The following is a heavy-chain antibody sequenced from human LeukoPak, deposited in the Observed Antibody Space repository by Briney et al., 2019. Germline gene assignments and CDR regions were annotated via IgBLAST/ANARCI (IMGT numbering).Heavy chain of an antibody. J-gene: IGHJ3*02. CDR1: GFTFDDYA. CDR3: AKELGSAASPDDAFDI. CDR2: ISWNSGSI. Sequence: PGRSLRLSCAASGFTFDDYAMHWVRQAPGKGLEWVSGISWNSGSIGYADSVKGRFTISRDNAKNSLYLQMNSLRAEDMALYYCAKELGSAASPDDAFDIWGQGTMVTVSS. V-gene: IGHV3-9*03. D-gene: IGHD2-2*01.